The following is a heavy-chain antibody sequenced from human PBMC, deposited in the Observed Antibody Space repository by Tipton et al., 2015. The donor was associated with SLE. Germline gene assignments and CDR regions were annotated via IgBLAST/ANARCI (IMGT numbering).Heavy chain of an antibody. CDR2: IKQDGSEI. CDR1: GFTFSSYW. D-gene: IGHD3-22*01. Sequence: SLRLSCAASGFTFSSYWMSWVRQAPGKGLEWVANIKQDGSEIYYVDSVKGRFSISRDNAKNSLDLQMNSLRAEDTAVYYCARRAMSDSSGGYMDVWGKGTTVTVSS. CDR3: ARRAMSDSSGGYMDV. V-gene: IGHV3-7*01. J-gene: IGHJ6*03.